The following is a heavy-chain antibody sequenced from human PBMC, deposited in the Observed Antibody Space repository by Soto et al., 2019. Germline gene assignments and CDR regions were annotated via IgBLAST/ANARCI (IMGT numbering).Heavy chain of an antibody. Sequence: ASVKVSCKASRYTFTRSGISRVRQAPGQGLEWMGWISTYNGDTNYAQTFQGRVTMTTDTSTSTVHMEVRSLRSDDTAVYYCAREGVAPYYYYGMDVWGQGTPVTVSS. V-gene: IGHV1-18*01. J-gene: IGHJ6*02. CDR2: ISTYNGDT. CDR1: RYTFTRSG. D-gene: IGHD5-12*01. CDR3: AREGVAPYYYYGMDV.